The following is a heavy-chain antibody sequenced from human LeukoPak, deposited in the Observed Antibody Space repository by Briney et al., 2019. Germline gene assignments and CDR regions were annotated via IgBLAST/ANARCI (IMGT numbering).Heavy chain of an antibody. CDR3: ARAGYSSSWTSGSGAFDI. V-gene: IGHV3-11*01. CDR1: GFTFSDYY. D-gene: IGHD6-13*01. Sequence: GGSLRLSCAASGFTFSDYYMSWIRQAPGKGLEWVSYISSSGSTIYYADSVKGRFTISRDNAKNSLYLQMNSLRAEDTAVYYCARAGYSSSWTSGSGAFDIWGQGTMVTVSS. J-gene: IGHJ3*02. CDR2: ISSSGSTI.